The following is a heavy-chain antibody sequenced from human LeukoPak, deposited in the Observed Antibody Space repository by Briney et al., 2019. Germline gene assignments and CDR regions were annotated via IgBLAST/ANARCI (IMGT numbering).Heavy chain of an antibody. CDR3: ATFGSGSYYPQYFQH. D-gene: IGHD3-10*01. J-gene: IGHJ1*01. V-gene: IGHV3-23*01. CDR2: ISGSGGST. Sequence: GGSLRLSCAASGFTFSSYAMSWVRQAPGKGLEWVSAISGSGGSTYCADSVKGRFTISRDNTKNTLYLQMNSLRAEDTAVYYCATFGSGSYYPQYFQHWGQGALVTVSS. CDR1: GFTFSSYA.